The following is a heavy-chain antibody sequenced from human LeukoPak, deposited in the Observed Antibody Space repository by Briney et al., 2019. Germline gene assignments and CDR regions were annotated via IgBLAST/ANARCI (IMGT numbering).Heavy chain of an antibody. J-gene: IGHJ4*02. CDR1: GFTFDDYA. CDR3: AKDKETSKYSSRWIFDY. Sequence: GGSLRLSCAASGFTFDDYAMHWVRQAPGKGLEWVSLISWDGGSTYYADSVKGRFTISRDNSKNSLYLQMNSLRAEDTALYYCAKDKETSKYSSRWIFDYWGQGTLVTVSS. D-gene: IGHD6-13*01. V-gene: IGHV3-43D*03. CDR2: ISWDGGST.